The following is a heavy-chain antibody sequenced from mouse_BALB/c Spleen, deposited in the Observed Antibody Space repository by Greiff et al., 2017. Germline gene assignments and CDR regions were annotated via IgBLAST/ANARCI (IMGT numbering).Heavy chain of an antibody. CDR2: ISSGSSTI. CDR3: ARVSLNGTWFAY. J-gene: IGHJ3*01. Sequence: EVKLQESGGGLVQPGGSRKLSCAASGFTFSSFGMHWVRQAPEKGLEWVGYISSGSSTIYYADTVKGRFTISRDNPKNTLFLQMTSLRSEDTAMYYCARVSLNGTWFAYWGQGTLVTVSA. V-gene: IGHV5-17*02. CDR1: GFTFSSFG.